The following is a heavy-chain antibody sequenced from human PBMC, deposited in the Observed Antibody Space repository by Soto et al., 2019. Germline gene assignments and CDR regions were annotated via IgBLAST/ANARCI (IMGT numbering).Heavy chain of an antibody. CDR3: ATSYGSGYRAFDY. CDR2: INPILSMS. V-gene: IGHV1-69*02. D-gene: IGHD3-10*01. Sequence: QVQLVQSGAEVKKPGSSVKVSCKASGDTFSFYTINWVRQAPGLGLEWVGRINPILSMSNYAQKLQGRVTMTADKSTSTGYMELRSLRSEETAMYYCATSYGSGYRAFDYWGQGALVTVSS. CDR1: GDTFSFYT. J-gene: IGHJ4*02.